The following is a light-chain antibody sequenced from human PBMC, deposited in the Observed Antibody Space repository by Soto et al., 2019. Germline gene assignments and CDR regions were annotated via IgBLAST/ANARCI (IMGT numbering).Light chain of an antibody. V-gene: IGLV2-23*02. CDR2: EVS. J-gene: IGLJ1*01. CDR1: SSDVGSYNL. CDR3: CSYAGSSTYV. Sequence: QYVLTQPASVSGSPGQSITISCTGTSSDVGSYNLVSWYQQHPGKAPKLMIYEVSKRPSGVSNRFSGSKSGNTASLTISGLQAEDEADYYCCSYAGSSTYVFGTGTKAT.